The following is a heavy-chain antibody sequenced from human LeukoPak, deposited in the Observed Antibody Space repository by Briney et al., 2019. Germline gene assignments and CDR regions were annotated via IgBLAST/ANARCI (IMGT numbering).Heavy chain of an antibody. J-gene: IGHJ4*02. CDR2: IYYSGNT. V-gene: IGHV4-39*01. CDR3: ARHRVYSSSHFDY. CDR1: AGSISSSRYY. Sequence: SETLSLTCTVSAGSISSSRYYWGWIRQPPGKGLEWIGTIYYSGNTYYNPSLKSRVTISVDTSKNQFPLKLSSVTPADTAVYYCARHRVYSSSHFDYWVQGTLVTVSS. D-gene: IGHD6-6*01.